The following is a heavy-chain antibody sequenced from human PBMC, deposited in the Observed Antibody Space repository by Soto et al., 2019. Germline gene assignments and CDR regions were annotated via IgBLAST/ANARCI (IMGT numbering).Heavy chain of an antibody. CDR3: ARHNPYSPHDY. D-gene: IGHD6-13*01. CDR1: GGSISSYY. Sequence: PSETLSLTCTVSGGSISSYYWSWIRQPPGKGLEWIGYIYYSGSTNYNPSLKSRVTISVDTSKNQLSLKLSSVTAADTAVYYCARHNPYSPHDYWGQGTLVTVSS. J-gene: IGHJ4*02. CDR2: IYYSGST. V-gene: IGHV4-59*08.